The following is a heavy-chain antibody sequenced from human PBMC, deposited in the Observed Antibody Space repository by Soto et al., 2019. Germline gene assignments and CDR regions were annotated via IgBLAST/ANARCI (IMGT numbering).Heavy chain of an antibody. CDR3: ARDLEGWFDP. Sequence: QVQLQESGPGLVKPSGTLSLTCAVSSGSISSSNWWSWVRQPPGKGLEWIGEIYHSGSTNYNPSLKSRVTITVDKSKNEFALNLSAVTAEDMAVYYCARDLEGWFDPWGQGTLVTVSS. J-gene: IGHJ5*02. CDR1: SGSISSSNW. V-gene: IGHV4-4*02. CDR2: IYHSGST.